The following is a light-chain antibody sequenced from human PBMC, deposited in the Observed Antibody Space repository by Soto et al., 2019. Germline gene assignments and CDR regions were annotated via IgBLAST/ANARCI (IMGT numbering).Light chain of an antibody. CDR2: EAS. V-gene: IGKV1-9*01. Sequence: DMQLTQSPSLLSASVGDRVTITCRAGHDISTYLAWYQQKPGKAPKLMIYEASALQSGVPSRFSGSGSGTEFTLTISGLLPEDFATYHCQQLNTLPFTFGQGTRLEIK. CDR3: QQLNTLPFT. CDR1: HDISTY. J-gene: IGKJ5*01.